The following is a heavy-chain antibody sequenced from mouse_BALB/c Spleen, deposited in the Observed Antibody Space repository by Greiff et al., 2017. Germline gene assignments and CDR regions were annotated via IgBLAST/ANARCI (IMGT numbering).Heavy chain of an antibody. V-gene: IGHV5-12-1*01. D-gene: IGHD1-1*01. CDR1: GFAFSSYD. CDR2: ISSGGGST. J-gene: IGHJ2*01. CDR3: ARHGDDGYYFDY. Sequence: EVKLVESGGGLVKPGGSLKLSCAASGFAFSSYDMSWVRQTPEKRLVWVAYISSGGGSTYYPDTVKGRFTISRDNAKNTLYLQMSSLKSEDTAMYYCARHGDDGYYFDYWGQGTTLTVSS.